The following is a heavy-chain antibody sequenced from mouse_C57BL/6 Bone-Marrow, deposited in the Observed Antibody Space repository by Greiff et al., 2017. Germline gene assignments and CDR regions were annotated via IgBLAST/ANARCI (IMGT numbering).Heavy chain of an antibody. V-gene: IGHV1-64*01. J-gene: IGHJ4*01. D-gene: IGHD2-1*01. CDR1: GYTFTSYW. CDR3: ARSGGNYRGGAMDY. Sequence: VQLQQPGAELVKPGASVKLSCKASGYTFTSYWMHWVKQRPGQGLEWIGMIHPNSGSTNYNEKFKSKATLTVDKSSSTAYMQLSSLTSEESAVYYCARSGGNYRGGAMDYWGQGTSVTVSS. CDR2: IHPNSGST.